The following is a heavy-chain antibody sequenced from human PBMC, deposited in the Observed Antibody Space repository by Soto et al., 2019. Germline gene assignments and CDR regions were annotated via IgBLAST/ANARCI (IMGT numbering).Heavy chain of an antibody. Sequence: QVKLMESGGGVVQPGRSLRLSCAASGFTFNNYGMHWVRQAPGKGLEWVAMISYDGSYKYYADSVKGRFTISRDTSKDTLYLQMNSLIAEETAVYYCADARVGDSLIDFWGQGTLVTVAA. CDR2: ISYDGSYK. V-gene: IGHV3-30*03. J-gene: IGHJ4*02. D-gene: IGHD1-26*01. CDR1: GFTFNNYG. CDR3: ADARVGDSLIDF.